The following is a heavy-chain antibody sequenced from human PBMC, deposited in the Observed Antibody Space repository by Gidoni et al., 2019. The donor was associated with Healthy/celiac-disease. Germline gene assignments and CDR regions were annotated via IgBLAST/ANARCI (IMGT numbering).Heavy chain of an antibody. CDR3: TREDDCSSTSCYAGAYYYYYGMDV. V-gene: IGHV3-49*04. J-gene: IGHJ6*02. CDR2: IRSKAYVGTT. Sequence: EVQPVASGGGLVQPGRSLRPSSTASGFTFGDYAMSLVRQAPGKGLEWVGFIRSKAYVGTTEYAAAVKGRFTISRDDSKSIAYLQMNSLKTEDTAVYYCTREDDCSSTSCYAGAYYYYYGMDVWGQGTTVTVSS. D-gene: IGHD2-2*01. CDR1: GFTFGDYA.